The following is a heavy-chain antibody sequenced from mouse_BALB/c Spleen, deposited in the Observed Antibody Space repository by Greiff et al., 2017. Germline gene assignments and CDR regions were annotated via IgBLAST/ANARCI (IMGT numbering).Heavy chain of an antibody. Sequence: QVHVKQSGPQLVRPGASVKISCKASGYSFTSYWMHWVKQRPGQGLEWIGMIDPSDSETRLNQKFKDKATLTVDKSSSTAYMQLSSPTSEDSAVYYCARSYYGSSYWGQGTTLTVSS. CDR2: IDPSDSET. CDR1: GYSFTSYW. D-gene: IGHD1-1*01. J-gene: IGHJ2*01. CDR3: ARSYYGSSY. V-gene: IGHV1S127*01.